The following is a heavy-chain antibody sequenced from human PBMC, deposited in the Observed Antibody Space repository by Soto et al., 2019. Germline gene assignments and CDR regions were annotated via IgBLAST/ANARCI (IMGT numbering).Heavy chain of an antibody. CDR1: GGSISGYY. CDR3: ARDARYYSY. Sequence: QVQLQESGPGLVKPSETLSLTCTVSGGSISGYYWSWIRQPPGKGLEWIGYIYSRGSTNYNPSLKSRVTISVDTCKNQFSLKLSSVTAADTAVYYCARDARYYSYWGQGTLVTVSS. V-gene: IGHV4-59*01. J-gene: IGHJ4*02. CDR2: IYSRGST. D-gene: IGHD3-22*01.